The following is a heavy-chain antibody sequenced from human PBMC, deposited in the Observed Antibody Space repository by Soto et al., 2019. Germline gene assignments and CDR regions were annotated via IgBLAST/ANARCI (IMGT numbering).Heavy chain of an antibody. Sequence: LETLSLTCAVSGGSSSSGGYSWSWIRQPPGRGLEWIGYIYNSGSTNYNPSLKSRATISVDTSKNQFSLTLTSVTAADTAVYYCARFHKYSEANWFDPWGQGTLVTVSS. CDR1: GGSSSSGGYS. D-gene: IGHD2-15*01. V-gene: IGHV4-61*08. CDR2: IYNSGST. J-gene: IGHJ5*02. CDR3: ARFHKYSEANWFDP.